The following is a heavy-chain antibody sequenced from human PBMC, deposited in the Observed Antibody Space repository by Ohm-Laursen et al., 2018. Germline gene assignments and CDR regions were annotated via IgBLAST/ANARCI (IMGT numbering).Heavy chain of an antibody. V-gene: IGHV3-23*01. D-gene: IGHD2-15*01. CDR3: AKTRYFSRGSCDFDY. CDR1: GFTFDNYG. CDR2: LSGSGHDT. Sequence: SLRLSCAASGFTFDNYGMNWVRQAPEKGLEWVSGLSGSGHDTYYTDSVKGRFTISRDNSKNTLYLQMNGLRAEDTAVYYCAKTRYFSRGSCDFDYWGQGTLVTVSS. J-gene: IGHJ4*02.